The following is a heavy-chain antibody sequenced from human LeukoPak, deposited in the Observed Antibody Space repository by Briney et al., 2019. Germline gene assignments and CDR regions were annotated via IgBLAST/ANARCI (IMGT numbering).Heavy chain of an antibody. J-gene: IGHJ4*02. V-gene: IGHV3-33*01. D-gene: IGHD2-15*01. CDR2: IWHDGSNE. Sequence: PGGSLRLSCVASGFNFSNYGMQWVRQAPGKGLEWVAVIWHDGSNEYYADSVKGRFTISRDNSKNTSYLQMNSLRVEDTAVYYCASESVVVPFDYWGQGTLVTVSS. CDR1: GFNFSNYG. CDR3: ASESVVVPFDY.